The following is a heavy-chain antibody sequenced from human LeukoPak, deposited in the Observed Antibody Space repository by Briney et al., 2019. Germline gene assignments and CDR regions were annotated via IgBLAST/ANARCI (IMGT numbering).Heavy chain of an antibody. D-gene: IGHD2-15*01. Sequence: GGSLRLSCAAYGFTFSSYEMNWVRQAPGKGLEWVSYISSSGSTIYYADSVKGRFTISRDNAKNSLYLQMSSLRAEDTAVYYCARAQPGYCSGGSCYEFDYWGQGTLVTVSS. V-gene: IGHV3-48*03. CDR2: ISSSGSTI. J-gene: IGHJ4*02. CDR1: GFTFSSYE. CDR3: ARAQPGYCSGGSCYEFDY.